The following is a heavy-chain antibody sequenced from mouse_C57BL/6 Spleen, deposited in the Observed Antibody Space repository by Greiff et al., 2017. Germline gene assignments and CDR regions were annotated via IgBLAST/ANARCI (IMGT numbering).Heavy chain of an antibody. CDR1: GFNIKDDY. J-gene: IGHJ2*01. D-gene: IGHD1-1*01. CDR3: TTRERAYYYGSSDFDY. V-gene: IGHV14-4*01. Sequence: EVKLVESGAELVRPGASVKLSCTASGFNIKDDYMHWVKQRPEQGLEWIGWIDPENGDTEYASKFQGKATITADTSSNTAYLQLSSLTSEDTAVYYCTTRERAYYYGSSDFDYWGQGTTLTVSS. CDR2: IDPENGDT.